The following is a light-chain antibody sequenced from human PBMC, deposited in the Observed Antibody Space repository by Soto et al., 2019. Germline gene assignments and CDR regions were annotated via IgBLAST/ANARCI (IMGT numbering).Light chain of an antibody. V-gene: IGLV2-8*01. J-gene: IGLJ3*02. CDR3: TSYVGSNIWV. CDR2: EVS. CDR1: SSDVGAYKY. Sequence: QSALTQPPSASGSPGQSVTISCTGTSSDVGAYKYVSWYQQYPGKAPKLMIYEVSKRRSGVPDRFSGSKSGNTASLTVSGLQAEDEADYYCTSYVGSNIWVFGGGTKVTVL.